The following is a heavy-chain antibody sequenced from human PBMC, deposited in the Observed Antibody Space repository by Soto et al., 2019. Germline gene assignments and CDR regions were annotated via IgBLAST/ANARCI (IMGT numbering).Heavy chain of an antibody. V-gene: IGHV1-8*01. CDR3: ARAATRPFSLWGSINTKKNRFDP. CDR2: MNPNSGNT. J-gene: IGHJ5*02. CDR1: GYTFTSYD. Sequence: ASVKVSSKASGYTFTSYDINWVRQATGQGLEWMGWMNPNSGNTGYAQKFQGRVTMTRNTSISTAYMELSRLRSEDTAVYYCARAATRPFSLWGSINTKKNRFDPWGQGTLVTVSS. D-gene: IGHD3-16*01.